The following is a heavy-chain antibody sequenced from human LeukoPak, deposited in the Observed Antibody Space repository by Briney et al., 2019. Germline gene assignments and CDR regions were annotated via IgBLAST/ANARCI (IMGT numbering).Heavy chain of an antibody. CDR1: GFTFSTYA. J-gene: IGHJ3*02. CDR3: ARVDWPDAFDI. D-gene: IGHD3-9*01. Sequence: GGSLRLSCAASGFTFSTYAMSWVRQAPGKGLEWVSVIYSGGSTYYADSVKGRFTISRDNSKNTLYLQMNSLRAEDTAVYYCARVDWPDAFDIWGQGTMVTVSS. V-gene: IGHV3-53*01. CDR2: IYSGGST.